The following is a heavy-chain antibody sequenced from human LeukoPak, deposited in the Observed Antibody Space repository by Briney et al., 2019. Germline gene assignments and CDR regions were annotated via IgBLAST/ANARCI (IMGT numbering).Heavy chain of an antibody. CDR1: GYTFTSYG. CDR2: ISAYNGNT. J-gene: IGHJ4*02. V-gene: IGHV1-18*01. CDR3: AREGTGIAAAGYFDY. Sequence: GASVKVSCKASGYTFTSYGISWVRQAPGQGLEWMGWISAYNGNTNYAQKLQGRVTMTTDTSTSTAYMELRSLRSDDTAVYYCAREGTGIAAAGYFDYWGQGTLVTVSS. D-gene: IGHD6-13*01.